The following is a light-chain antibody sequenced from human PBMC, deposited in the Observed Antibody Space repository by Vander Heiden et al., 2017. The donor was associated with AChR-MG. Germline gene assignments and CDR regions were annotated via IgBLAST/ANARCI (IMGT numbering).Light chain of an antibody. J-gene: IGKJ4*02. Sequence: EMVMTQSPATLSLSPGERATLSCRVSQSVYNKLAWYQQKPGQAPRLLIFDASTRATGIPARFSGSGSGTEFTLTISSLQSEDFAVYYCQQYNRWPPNTFGPGTKVEIK. CDR1: QSVYNK. V-gene: IGKV3D-15*01. CDR2: DAS. CDR3: QQYNRWPPNT.